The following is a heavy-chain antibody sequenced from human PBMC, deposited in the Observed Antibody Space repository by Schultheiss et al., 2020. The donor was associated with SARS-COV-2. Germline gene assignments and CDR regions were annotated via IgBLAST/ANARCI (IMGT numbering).Heavy chain of an antibody. J-gene: IGHJ6*02. CDR1: GASVTSYY. CDR2: IYYSGST. CDR3: ARVDLETALVGGLDV. D-gene: IGHD5-18*01. Sequence: SETLSLTCTVSGASVTSYYWSWIRQPPGRGLEWIGFIYYSGSTYYNPSLKSRVTISVDTSKNQFSLKLSSVIAADTAVYYCARVDLETALVGGLDVWGQGSTVTVSS. V-gene: IGHV4-59*02.